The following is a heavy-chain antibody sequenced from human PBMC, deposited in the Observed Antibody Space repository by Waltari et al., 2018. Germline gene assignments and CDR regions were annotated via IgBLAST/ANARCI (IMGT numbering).Heavy chain of an antibody. V-gene: IGHV3-7*01. Sequence: EVQLVESGGGLVQTGGSLRLSCAASGFTFSSYWMSWVRQAPGKGPEWLANINHDGSGKYFLGSVKGRFTISRDNAKNSVYLQMNSLTGEDTAVYYCATSLDAAGNDWGQGTLVTVSS. J-gene: IGHJ4*02. CDR2: INHDGSGK. D-gene: IGHD5-18*01. CDR1: GFTFSSYW. CDR3: ATSLDAAGND.